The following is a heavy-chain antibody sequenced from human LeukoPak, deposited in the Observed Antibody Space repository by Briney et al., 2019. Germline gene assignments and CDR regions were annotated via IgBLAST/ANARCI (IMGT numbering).Heavy chain of an antibody. CDR1: GYTFTDYY. CDR3: ARANFLYCSSTSCLFDY. V-gene: IGHV1-2*02. Sequence: ASVKVSCKASGYTFTDYYMHWVRQAPGQGFEWMGWIKPNDGDTYYAQKFQGRVTMTRDTSISTAHMEVSRLRSDDTAVYYCARANFLYCSSTSCLFDYWGQGTLVTVSS. CDR2: IKPNDGDT. D-gene: IGHD2-2*01. J-gene: IGHJ4*02.